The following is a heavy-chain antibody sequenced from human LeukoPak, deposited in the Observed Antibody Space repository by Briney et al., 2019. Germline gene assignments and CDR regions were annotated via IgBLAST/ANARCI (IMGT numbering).Heavy chain of an antibody. CDR2: INHRGST. CDR1: SESFSGYF. D-gene: IGHD3-22*01. V-gene: IGHV4-34*01. CDR3: ARGSIYYGDSSAYFDY. J-gene: IGHJ4*02. Sequence: SETLCLSCGVSSESFSGYFWTYIRQPPGGGLEWIGDINHRGSTNYNPSLKSRVTISVDTSKNQFSLRLTSVTAADTAVYYCARGSIYYGDSSAYFDYWGQGSLVSVSS.